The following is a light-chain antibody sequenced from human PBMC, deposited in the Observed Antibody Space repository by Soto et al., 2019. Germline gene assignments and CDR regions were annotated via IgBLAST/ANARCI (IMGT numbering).Light chain of an antibody. CDR1: QSIISTY. Sequence: EIVLTQSPGTLSLSPGERATLSCRASQSIISTYLAWYQQKPGQAPRLLIYGSSSRATGIPDRFSGSGSGTDFTLTISRLEPEDLAVYYCQQYGNSPQTFGQGTKVDIK. V-gene: IGKV3-20*01. CDR3: QQYGNSPQT. J-gene: IGKJ1*01. CDR2: GSS.